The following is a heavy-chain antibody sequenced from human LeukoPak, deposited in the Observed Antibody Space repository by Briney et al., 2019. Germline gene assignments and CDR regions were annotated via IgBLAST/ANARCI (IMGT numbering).Heavy chain of an antibody. CDR3: ANKKRGYLGVFDY. CDR2: ISGSGGST. D-gene: IGHD2-2*01. Sequence: PGGSLRLSCAASGFTFSSYAMSWVRQAPGKGLEWVSAISGSGGSTYYADSVKGRFTISRDNSKNTLYLQMNSLRAEDTAVYYCANKKRGYLGVFDYWGQGTLVTVSS. V-gene: IGHV3-23*01. J-gene: IGHJ4*02. CDR1: GFTFSSYA.